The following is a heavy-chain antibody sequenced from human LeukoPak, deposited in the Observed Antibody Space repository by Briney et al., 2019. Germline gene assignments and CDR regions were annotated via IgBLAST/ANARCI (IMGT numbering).Heavy chain of an antibody. J-gene: IGHJ3*02. D-gene: IGHD3-10*01. Sequence: GGSLRLSCSASGFTFSNYAMSWVRQAPGKGLEWVSAINDGVGRAFYADSVKGRFTISRDNSKNTLYLQMNSLRAEDTAVYYCAKDESVLLWFGEPPDAFDIWGQGTMVTVSS. CDR3: AKDESVLLWFGEPPDAFDI. CDR1: GFTFSNYA. V-gene: IGHV3-23*01. CDR2: INDGVGRA.